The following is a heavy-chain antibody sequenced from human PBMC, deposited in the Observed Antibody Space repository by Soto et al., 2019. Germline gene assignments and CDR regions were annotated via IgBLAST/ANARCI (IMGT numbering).Heavy chain of an antibody. V-gene: IGHV5-10-1*01. Sequence: GESLKISCKGSGYSFTSYWISWVRQMPGKGLEWMGRIDPSDSYTNYSPSFQGHVTISADKSISTAYLQWSSLKASDTAMYYCARHDSIAVAGTTTSYYYYGMDVWGQGTTVTV. CDR3: ARHDSIAVAGTTTSYYYYGMDV. CDR1: GYSFTSYW. D-gene: IGHD6-19*01. J-gene: IGHJ6*02. CDR2: IDPSDSYT.